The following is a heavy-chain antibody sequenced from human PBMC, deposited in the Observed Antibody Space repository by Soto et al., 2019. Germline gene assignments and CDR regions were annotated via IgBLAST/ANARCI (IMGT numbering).Heavy chain of an antibody. CDR3: ARRSSLRYFDWSYGMDV. D-gene: IGHD3-9*01. CDR1: GGSISSYY. Sequence: SETLSLTCTVSGGSISSYYWSWIRQPPGKGLEWIGYIYYSGSTNYNPSLKSRVTISVDTSKNQFSLKLSSVTAADTAVYYCARRSSLRYFDWSYGMDVWGQGTTVTVS. J-gene: IGHJ6*02. V-gene: IGHV4-59*01. CDR2: IYYSGST.